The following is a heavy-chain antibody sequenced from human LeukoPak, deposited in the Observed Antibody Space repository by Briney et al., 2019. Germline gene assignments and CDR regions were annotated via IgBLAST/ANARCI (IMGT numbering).Heavy chain of an antibody. CDR3: ARGGSGWYKGTFDY. CDR1: GGSISSGGYS. J-gene: IGHJ4*02. V-gene: IGHV4-61*08. CDR2: IYYSGST. D-gene: IGHD6-19*01. Sequence: PSETLSLTCAVSGGSISSGGYSWSWIRQPPGKGLEWIGYIYYSGSTNYNPSLKSRVTISVDTSKNQFSLKLSSVTAADTAVYYCARGGSGWYKGTFDYWGQGTLVTVSS.